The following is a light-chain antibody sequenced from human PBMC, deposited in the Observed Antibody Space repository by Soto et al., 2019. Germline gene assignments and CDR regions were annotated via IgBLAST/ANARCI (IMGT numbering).Light chain of an antibody. Sequence: EIVLTQSPGTLSLSPGDRAPLSCRASQSVSSTYLAWYKQKPGQVPRLLIYGASSRATGIPDRFSGSGSGTDFTLTIRRLEPEEFAVYDCQQYASSPTFGQGTRLEIK. V-gene: IGKV3-20*01. J-gene: IGKJ5*01. CDR1: QSVSSTY. CDR2: GAS. CDR3: QQYASSPT.